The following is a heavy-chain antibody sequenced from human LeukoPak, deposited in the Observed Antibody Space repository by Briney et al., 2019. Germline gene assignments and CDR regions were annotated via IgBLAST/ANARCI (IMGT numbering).Heavy chain of an antibody. CDR3: AKGRVVATITNWFDP. CDR2: ISGSDGST. J-gene: IGHJ5*02. D-gene: IGHD5-12*01. V-gene: IGHV3-23*01. Sequence: GGSLRLSCAASGFTFSSYAMSWVRQAPGKGLEWVSAISGSDGSTYYADSVKGRFTISRDNSKNTLYLQMNSLRAEDTAVYYCAKGRVVATITNWFDPWGQGTLVTVSS. CDR1: GFTFSSYA.